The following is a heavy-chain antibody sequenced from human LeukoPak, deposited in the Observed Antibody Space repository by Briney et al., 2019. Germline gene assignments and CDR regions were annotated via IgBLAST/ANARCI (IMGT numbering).Heavy chain of an antibody. CDR2: IYHSGST. Sequence: SETLSLTCTVSGYSISSGYYWGWIRQPPGKGLEWIGSIYHSGSTYYNPSLKSRVTISVDTSKNQFSLKLSSVTAADTAVYYCARDSADYVAFDIWGQGSMVTVSS. D-gene: IGHD4/OR15-4a*01. CDR1: GYSISSGYY. CDR3: ARDSADYVAFDI. J-gene: IGHJ3*02. V-gene: IGHV4-38-2*02.